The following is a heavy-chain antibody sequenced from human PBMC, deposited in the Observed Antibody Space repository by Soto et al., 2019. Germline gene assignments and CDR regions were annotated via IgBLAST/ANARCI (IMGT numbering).Heavy chain of an antibody. V-gene: IGHV1-18*01. J-gene: IGHJ3*02. D-gene: IGHD3-3*01. CDR3: ASSVGDFWSGYGAFDI. CDR1: GYTFTSYG. Sequence: ASVXVSCKASGYTFTSYGISWVRQAPGQGLEWMGWISAYNGNTNYAQKLQGRVTMTTDTSTSTAYMELRSLRSDDTAVYYCASSVGDFWSGYGAFDIWGQGTMVTVSS. CDR2: ISAYNGNT.